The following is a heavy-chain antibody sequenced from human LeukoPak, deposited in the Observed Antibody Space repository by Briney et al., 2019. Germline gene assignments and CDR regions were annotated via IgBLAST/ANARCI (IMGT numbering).Heavy chain of an antibody. CDR3: ARANIAVAGTGFDY. D-gene: IGHD6-19*01. CDR2: IIPIFGTA. J-gene: IGHJ4*02. CDR1: GGSFSSYA. V-gene: IGHV1-69*05. Sequence: SVKVSCKASGGSFSSYAIRWVREAPGQGLEWMGRIIPIFGTANYAQKFQGRVTITTDESTSTAYMELSSLRSEDTAVYYCARANIAVAGTGFDYWGQGTLVTVSS.